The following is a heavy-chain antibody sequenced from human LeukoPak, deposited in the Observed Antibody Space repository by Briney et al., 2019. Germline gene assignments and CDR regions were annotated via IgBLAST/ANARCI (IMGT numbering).Heavy chain of an antibody. CDR3: AKAARESGYYTYFDY. D-gene: IGHD3-22*01. J-gene: IGHJ4*02. V-gene: IGHV3-33*06. CDR1: GFTFSSYG. CDR2: IWYDGSNK. Sequence: GRSLRLSCAASGFTFSSYGMHWVRQAPGKGLEWVPVIWYDGSNKYYADSVKGRFTISRDNSKNTLYLQMNSLRAEDTAVYYCAKAARESGYYTYFDYWGQGTLVTVSS.